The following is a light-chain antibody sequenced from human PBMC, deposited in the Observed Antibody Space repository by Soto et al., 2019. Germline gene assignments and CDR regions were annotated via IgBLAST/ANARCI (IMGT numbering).Light chain of an antibody. V-gene: IGKV1-5*01. CDR2: DAS. CDR3: QQYISYPYT. J-gene: IGKJ2*01. Sequence: DIQMTQFPSTLSASVGDRVTITCRASQTTNTWFARYQQKPGTAPKLLFSDASNLDGVVPSKFNTSDYGPERTLPVGSLKTSDLAADYCQQYISYPYTFGQGTKVEI. CDR1: QTTNTW.